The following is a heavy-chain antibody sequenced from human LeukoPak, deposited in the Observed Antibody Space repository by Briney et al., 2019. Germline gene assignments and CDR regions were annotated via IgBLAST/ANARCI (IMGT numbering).Heavy chain of an antibody. V-gene: IGHV1-69*05. CDR3: ARMRYDSSGYYKYYFDY. CDR2: IIPIFGTA. J-gene: IGHJ4*02. CDR1: GGTSSSYP. D-gene: IGHD3-22*01. Sequence: ASVKVSCKASGGTSSSYPISWVRQAPGQGLEWMGRIIPIFGTANYAQKFQGRVTITTDESTSTAYMELSSLRSEDTAVYYCARMRYDSSGYYKYYFDYWGQGTLVTVST.